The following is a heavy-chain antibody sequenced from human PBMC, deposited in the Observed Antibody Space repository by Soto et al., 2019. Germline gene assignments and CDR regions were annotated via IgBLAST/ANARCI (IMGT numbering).Heavy chain of an antibody. CDR2: INHSGST. D-gene: IGHD3-10*01. V-gene: IGHV4-34*01. Sequence: QVQLQQWGAGLLKPSETLSLTCAVYGGSFSGYYWSWIRQPPGKGLEWIGEINHSGSTNYNPSLKSRVTISVDTSKNQFSLKLSSVTAADTAVYYCARFGGYGRGYWGQGTLVTVSS. J-gene: IGHJ4*02. CDR1: GGSFSGYY. CDR3: ARFGGYGRGY.